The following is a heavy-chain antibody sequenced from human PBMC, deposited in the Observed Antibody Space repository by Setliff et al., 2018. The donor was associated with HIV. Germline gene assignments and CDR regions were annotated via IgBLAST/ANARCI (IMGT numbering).Heavy chain of an antibody. CDR3: ARGDGYRANDAYYDTGMDV. J-gene: IGHJ6*02. V-gene: IGHV4-59*01. Sequence: SSETLSLTCKVSGAPISSYYWNWIRQPPGKGPEWIGYIYNSGYSNSKPSPKSRVTISLDTSKNQFSLKLSSVTAADTAVYYCARGDGYRANDAYYDTGMDVWGQGITVTVSS. CDR1: GAPISSYY. CDR2: IYNSGYS. D-gene: IGHD5-12*01.